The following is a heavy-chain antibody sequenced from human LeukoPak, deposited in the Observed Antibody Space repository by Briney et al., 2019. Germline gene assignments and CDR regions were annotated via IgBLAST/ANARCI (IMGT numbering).Heavy chain of an antibody. D-gene: IGHD5-18*01. CDR3: ARDLAAMVTSDFDY. Sequence: GGSLRLSCAASGFTFSSYSMNWVRQAPGKGLEWVSSISGSSSYIYYADSVKGRFTISRDNAKNSLYLQMNSLRAEDTAVYYCARDLAAMVTSDFDYWGQGTLVTVSS. V-gene: IGHV3-21*01. CDR1: GFTFSSYS. CDR2: ISGSSSYI. J-gene: IGHJ4*02.